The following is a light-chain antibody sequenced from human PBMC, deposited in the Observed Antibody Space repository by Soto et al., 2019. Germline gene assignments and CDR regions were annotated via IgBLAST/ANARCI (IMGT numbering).Light chain of an antibody. CDR1: QSVSSY. V-gene: IGKV3-11*01. Sequence: EIVLTQSPATLSLSPGERATLSCRASQSVSSYLAWYQQKPGQAPRLLIYDASNRATVIPARFSGSGSGTDFTLTISSLEPEDFAVYHCQQRSTWPYTFGQGTKLDIK. CDR2: DAS. J-gene: IGKJ2*01. CDR3: QQRSTWPYT.